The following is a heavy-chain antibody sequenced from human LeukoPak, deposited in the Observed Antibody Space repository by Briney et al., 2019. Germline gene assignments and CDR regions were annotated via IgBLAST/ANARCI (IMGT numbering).Heavy chain of an antibody. CDR2: ISWNSANI. CDR1: GFTFDNYA. D-gene: IGHD2-15*01. V-gene: IGHV3-9*03. J-gene: IGHJ1*01. Sequence: KAGKSPRLSCAAFGFTFDNYAMHWVRQAPGKGLEWVSSISWNSANIAYADSVKGRFTISRDNAKNSLYLQMNSLRPEDMALYYCVKDTSGASQYFQYWGHGTVVTVSS. CDR3: VKDTSGASQYFQY.